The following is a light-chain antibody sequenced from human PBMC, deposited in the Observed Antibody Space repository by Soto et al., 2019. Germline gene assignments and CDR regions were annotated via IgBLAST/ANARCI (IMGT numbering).Light chain of an antibody. CDR2: QDN. J-gene: IGLJ2*01. V-gene: IGLV3-1*01. CDR1: RLGSKY. Sequence: SYELTQPPSVSVSPGQTASLTCSGDRLGSKYASWYQQKAGQSPVLVIYQDNKRPSGIPERISGSNSGNTATLTISGTQALDGADYYCQAWDSSSVIFGGGTKVTVL. CDR3: QAWDSSSVI.